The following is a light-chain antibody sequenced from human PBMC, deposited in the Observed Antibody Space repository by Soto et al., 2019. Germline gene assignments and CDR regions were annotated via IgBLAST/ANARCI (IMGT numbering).Light chain of an antibody. CDR1: QGISSY. Sequence: DIQLTQSPSFLSASVGDRVTITCRASQGISSYLAWYQQKPGKAPKLLIYAASTLQSGVPSRFSGSASGTEFTLTIRSLQPEDFATYYCQQLNSYPLFGPGTKVDIK. CDR2: AAS. V-gene: IGKV1-9*01. J-gene: IGKJ3*01. CDR3: QQLNSYPL.